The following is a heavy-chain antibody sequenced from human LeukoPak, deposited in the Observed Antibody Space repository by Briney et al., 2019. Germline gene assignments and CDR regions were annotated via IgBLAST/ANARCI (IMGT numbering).Heavy chain of an antibody. J-gene: IGHJ5*02. CDR2: IYYSGST. CDR3: ARTTEDCSSTSCYQYWFDP. D-gene: IGHD2-2*01. CDR1: GGSISSSNW. Sequence: PSETLSLTCAVSGGSISSSNWWSWVRQPPGKGLEWIGFIYYSGSTNYNPSLKSRVTISVDMSKNQISLKVRSVTAADTAVYYCARTTEDCSSTSCYQYWFDPWGQGTLVTVSS. V-gene: IGHV4-4*02.